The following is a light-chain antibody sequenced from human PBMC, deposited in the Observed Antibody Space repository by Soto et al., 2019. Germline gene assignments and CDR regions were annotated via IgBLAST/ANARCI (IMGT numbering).Light chain of an antibody. CDR1: QDISDY. Sequence: DIQMTQSPSSLSASLGDRVTITCRASQDISDYLAWYQQKPGNPPNLLISAASTLQSGVPSRFRGSGAGTDFALTITCLQPEDVANYYCQKYNKAPWTFGQGTKVEIK. CDR3: QKYNKAPWT. CDR2: AAS. V-gene: IGKV1-27*01. J-gene: IGKJ1*01.